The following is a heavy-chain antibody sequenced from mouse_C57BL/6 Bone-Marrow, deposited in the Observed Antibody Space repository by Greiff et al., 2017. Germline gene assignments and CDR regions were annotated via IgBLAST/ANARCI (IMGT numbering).Heavy chain of an antibody. Sequence: QVQLQQPGAELVMPGASVKLSCKASGYTFTSYWMHWVKQRPGQGLEWIGEIDPSDSYTNYNQKFKGKSTLTLDKSSSTAYMQLSSLTSEDSAVYYCARWLGGFDYWGQGTTLTVSS. J-gene: IGHJ2*01. V-gene: IGHV1-69*01. CDR3: ARWLGGFDY. CDR1: GYTFTSYW. D-gene: IGHD3-3*01. CDR2: IDPSDSYT.